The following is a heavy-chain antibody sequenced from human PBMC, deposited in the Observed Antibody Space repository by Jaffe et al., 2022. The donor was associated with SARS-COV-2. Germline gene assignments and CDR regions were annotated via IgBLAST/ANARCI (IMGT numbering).Heavy chain of an antibody. CDR1: GFTFSTYA. Sequence: QVQLVESGGGVVQPGKSLRLSCAASGFTFSTYAMHWVRQAPGKGLEWVAVISYDGNNKYYADSVKGRFSISRDNSNNTLLLQMNSLRGEDTAVYYCARDDGSGYGFSSPPVDWGQGTLVTVSS. CDR3: ARDDGSGYGFSSPPVD. D-gene: IGHD5-12*01. J-gene: IGHJ4*02. CDR2: ISYDGNNK. V-gene: IGHV3-30-3*01.